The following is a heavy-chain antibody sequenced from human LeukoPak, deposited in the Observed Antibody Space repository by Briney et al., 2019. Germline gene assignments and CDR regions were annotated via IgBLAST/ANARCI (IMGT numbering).Heavy chain of an antibody. Sequence: PSQTLSLTCTVSGGSISSGSYYWSWIRQPAGKGLEWIGRIYTSGSTNYNPSLKSRVTISVDTSKNQFSPKLSSVTAADTAVYYCARDFGVAAFDIWGQGTMVTVSS. D-gene: IGHD3-16*01. CDR2: IYTSGST. CDR1: GGSISSGSYY. V-gene: IGHV4-61*02. J-gene: IGHJ3*02. CDR3: ARDFGVAAFDI.